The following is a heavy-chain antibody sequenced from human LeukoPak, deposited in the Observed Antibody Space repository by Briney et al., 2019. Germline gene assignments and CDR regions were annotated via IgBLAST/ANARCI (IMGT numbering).Heavy chain of an antibody. CDR2: ISGSGSST. CDR1: GFTFSSYG. V-gene: IGHV3-23*01. J-gene: IGHJ4*02. Sequence: AGGSLRLSCAASGFTFSSYGMSWVRQAPGKGLEWVSAISGSGSSTYYADSVKGRFTISRDNSKNTLYLQMNSLRAEDTAVYYCARDRNYYFDYWGQGTLVTVSS. D-gene: IGHD2/OR15-2a*01. CDR3: ARDRNYYFDY.